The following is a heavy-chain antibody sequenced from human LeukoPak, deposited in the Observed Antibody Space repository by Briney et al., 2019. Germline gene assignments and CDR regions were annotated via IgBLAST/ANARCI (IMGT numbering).Heavy chain of an antibody. CDR2: ISSSRSYI. CDR3: ARAYYDSSAPLYGMDV. D-gene: IGHD3-22*01. V-gene: IGHV3-21*01. CDR1: GFTFSSYS. Sequence: PGGSLRLSCAASGFTFSSYSMNWVRQAPGRGLEWVSSISSSRSYINYADLVRGRFTISSDNAKNSLYLQMNSLRAEDTAVYYCARAYYDSSAPLYGMDVWGQGTTVTVSS. J-gene: IGHJ6*02.